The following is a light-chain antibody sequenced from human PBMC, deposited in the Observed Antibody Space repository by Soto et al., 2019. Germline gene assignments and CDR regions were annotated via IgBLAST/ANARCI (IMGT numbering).Light chain of an antibody. CDR2: DAS. CDR1: QSVSSSY. J-gene: IGKJ1*01. V-gene: IGKV3-20*01. Sequence: EIVLTPSPGTLSLSPGERATLSCRASQSVSSSYLAWYQQKPGQAPRLLIYDASNRATGIPDRFSGSGSGTDFTLTISRLEPEDFAVFYCHHYGTSPPTFGQGTKVDIK. CDR3: HHYGTSPPT.